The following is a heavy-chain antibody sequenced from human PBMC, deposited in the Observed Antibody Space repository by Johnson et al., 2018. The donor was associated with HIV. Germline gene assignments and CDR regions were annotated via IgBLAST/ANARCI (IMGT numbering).Heavy chain of an antibody. D-gene: IGHD1-26*01. J-gene: IGHJ3*02. CDR3: AKDRWELNDAFDI. Sequence: VQLVESGGGLVQPGGSLRLSCAASGFTSSSYWMHWIRQTPGKGLAWVSRIKGDGSSTSYADSVKGRFTISRDNAMQTLYLQMNSLRAEDTAVYYCAKDRWELNDAFDIWGQGTMVTVSS. CDR2: IKGDGSST. V-gene: IGHV3-74*03. CDR1: GFTSSSYW.